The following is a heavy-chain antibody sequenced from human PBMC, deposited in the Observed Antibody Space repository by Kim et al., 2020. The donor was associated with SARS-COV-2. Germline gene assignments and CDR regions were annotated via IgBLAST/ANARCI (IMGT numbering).Heavy chain of an antibody. CDR2: ISSSGSTI. CDR3: ARVGDTPGIAAAGHFDY. D-gene: IGHD6-13*01. CDR1: GFTFSDYY. J-gene: IGHJ4*02. V-gene: IGHV3-11*04. Sequence: GGSLRLSCAASGFTFSDYYMSWIRQAPGKGLEGVSYISSSGSTIYYADSGKGRFTISRDNAKNSLYLQMNSLGAEDTAVYYCARVGDTPGIAAAGHFDYWGQGTLVTFSS.